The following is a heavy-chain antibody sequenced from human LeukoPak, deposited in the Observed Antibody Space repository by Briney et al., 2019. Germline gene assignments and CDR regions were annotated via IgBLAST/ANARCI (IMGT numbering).Heavy chain of an antibody. V-gene: IGHV4-59*01. CDR2: IYYSGST. D-gene: IGHD6-19*01. CDR3: ARGRYSSGIYYFDY. CDR1: GGSISSYY. Sequence: PSETLSLTCTVSGGSISSYYWSWIRQPPGEGLEWIGYIYYSGSTNYNPSLKSRVTISVDTSKNQFSLKLSSVTAADTAVYYCARGRYSSGIYYFDYWGQGTLVTVSS. J-gene: IGHJ4*02.